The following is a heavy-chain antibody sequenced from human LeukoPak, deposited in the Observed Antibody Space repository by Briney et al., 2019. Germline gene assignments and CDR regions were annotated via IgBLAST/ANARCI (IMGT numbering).Heavy chain of an antibody. CDR1: RGTFSSYA. Sequence: SVKVSCKASRGTFSSYAISWVRQAPGQGLELMGGIIPIFGTANYAQKFQGRVTITTDESTSTAYMELSSLRSEDTAVYYCARHEGRWLQSAGYYYMDVWGKGTTVTVSS. CDR3: ARHEGRWLQSAGYYYMDV. V-gene: IGHV1-69*05. D-gene: IGHD5-24*01. J-gene: IGHJ6*03. CDR2: IIPIFGTA.